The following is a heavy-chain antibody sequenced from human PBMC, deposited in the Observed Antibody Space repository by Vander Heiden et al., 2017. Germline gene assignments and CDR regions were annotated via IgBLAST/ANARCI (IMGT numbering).Heavy chain of an antibody. V-gene: IGHV3-48*02. CDR2: IGSSSSTI. Sequence: EVQLVEPGGGLDQPGGSLGLSCAAYGFTFVRYAMSWVRQARGEGLEWVSYIGSSSSTIYYADSVKCRYTITRDNAKNSLYRQMNSLGDEDTAVYYCARGRGWFGEMSYFDYWGQGTLVTVSS. CDR3: ARGRGWFGEMSYFDY. D-gene: IGHD3-10*01. J-gene: IGHJ4*02. CDR1: GFTFVRYA.